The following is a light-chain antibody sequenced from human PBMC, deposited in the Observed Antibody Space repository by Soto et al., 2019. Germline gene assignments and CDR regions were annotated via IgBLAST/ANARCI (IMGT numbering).Light chain of an antibody. CDR2: AAS. V-gene: IGKV3-15*01. CDR1: QSVSTN. CDR3: QQYDARPPNLS. J-gene: IGKJ4*01. Sequence: EIVMTQSPATLSVSPGERATLSCRASQSVSTNLAWYQQKPGQAPRLLIYAASVRATGIPARFSGSGSGTEFNLTISSLQSEDFAVYYCQQYDARPPNLSFGGGTKVEIK.